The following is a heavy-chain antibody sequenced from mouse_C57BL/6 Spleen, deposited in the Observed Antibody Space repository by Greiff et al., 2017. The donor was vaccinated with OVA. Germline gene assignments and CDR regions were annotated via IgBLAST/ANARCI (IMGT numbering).Heavy chain of an antibody. V-gene: IGHV1-53*01. CDR2: INPSNGGT. J-gene: IGHJ3*01. CDR1: GYTFTSYW. Sequence: VQLQQPGTELVKPGASVKLSCKASGYTFTSYWMHWVKQRPGQGLEWIGNINPSNGGTNYNEKFKSKATLTVDKSSSTAYMQLSSLTSEDSAVYYCARPIYYGSAWFAYWGQGTLVTVSA. D-gene: IGHD2-2*01. CDR3: ARPIYYGSAWFAY.